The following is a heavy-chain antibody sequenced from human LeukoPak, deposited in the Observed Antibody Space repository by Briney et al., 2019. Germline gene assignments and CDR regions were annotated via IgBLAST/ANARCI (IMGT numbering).Heavy chain of an antibody. Sequence: ASVNVSCKASGYTFTSYGISWVRQAPGQGLEWMGWISAYNDNTNYAQKLQGRVTMATDTSTSTAYMELRSLRSDDTAVYYCVRVLVKILGSYFHDDYWGQGTLVTVSS. D-gene: IGHD1-26*01. CDR1: GYTFTSYG. J-gene: IGHJ4*02. CDR2: ISAYNDNT. CDR3: VRVLVKILGSYFHDDY. V-gene: IGHV1-18*01.